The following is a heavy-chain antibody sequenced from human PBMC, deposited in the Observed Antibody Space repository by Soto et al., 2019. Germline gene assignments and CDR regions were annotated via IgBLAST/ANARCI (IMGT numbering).Heavy chain of an antibody. CDR2: IIPIFGTA. Sequence: QVQLVQSGAEVKKPGSSVKVSCTASGGTFSSYAISWVRQAPGQGLEWMGGIIPIFGTANYAQKFQGRFTITADESTSTAYMELSSLRSEDTAVYYCARYIIGSGPAGKNYGMDVWGQGTTVTVSS. V-gene: IGHV1-69*01. D-gene: IGHD3-10*01. J-gene: IGHJ6*02. CDR3: ARYIIGSGPAGKNYGMDV. CDR1: GGTFSSYA.